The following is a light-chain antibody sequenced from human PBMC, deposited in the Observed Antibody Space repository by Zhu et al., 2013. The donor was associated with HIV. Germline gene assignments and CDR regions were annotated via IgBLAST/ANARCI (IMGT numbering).Light chain of an antibody. CDR1: KLGDKY. CDR3: QAWDIGTVV. J-gene: IGLJ2*01. V-gene: IGLV3-1*01. Sequence: SYELTQPPSVSVSPGQTATITCSGDKLGDKYACWYQQKPGLSPVLVIYQDTKRPSGIPERFSGSNSGNTATLTISETQAMDEADYYCQAWDIGTVVFGGGTQLTVL. CDR2: QDT.